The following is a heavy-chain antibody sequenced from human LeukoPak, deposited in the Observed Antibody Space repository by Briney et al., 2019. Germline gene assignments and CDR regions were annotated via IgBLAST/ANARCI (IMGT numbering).Heavy chain of an antibody. CDR1: GFTFSSYA. Sequence: PGGSLTLSCAPSGFTFSSYAMHWVRQAPGKGREWVAVISYDGSNKYYADSVKGRFTISRDNSKNTLYLQMNSLRAEDTAVYYCARSLDIVATIVDYWGQGTLVTVSS. J-gene: IGHJ4*02. CDR2: ISYDGSNK. CDR3: ARSLDIVATIVDY. D-gene: IGHD5-12*01. V-gene: IGHV3-30*04.